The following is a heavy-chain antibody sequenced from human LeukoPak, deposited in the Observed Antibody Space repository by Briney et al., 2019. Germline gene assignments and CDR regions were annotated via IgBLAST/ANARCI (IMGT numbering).Heavy chain of an antibody. D-gene: IGHD6-13*01. V-gene: IGHV3-11*06. J-gene: IGHJ4*02. CDR2: ISSSSYT. CDR1: GFTFSDYY. CDR3: ATGGSSSWYGGFDY. Sequence: GGSLRLSCAASGFTFSDYYMSWIRQAPEKGLEWVSYISSSSYTNYADSVKGRFTISRDNAKNSLYLQMNSLRAEDTAVYYCATGGSSSWYGGFDYWGQGTLVTVSS.